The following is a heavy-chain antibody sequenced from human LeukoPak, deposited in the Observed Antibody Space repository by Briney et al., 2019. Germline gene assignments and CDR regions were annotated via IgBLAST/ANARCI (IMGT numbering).Heavy chain of an antibody. CDR1: GYTFTTYG. V-gene: IGHV1-18*01. D-gene: IGHD6-13*01. J-gene: IGHJ3*02. Sequence: ASVKVSCKASGYTFTTYGIVWLRQAPGEGIQWMGWISPYNDNTKYAQKLQGRVTMTADTSTSTAYMDLRSLRSDDTAVYYCAREMPAAAGSDAFDIWGQGTMVTVSS. CDR3: AREMPAAAGSDAFDI. CDR2: ISPYNDNT.